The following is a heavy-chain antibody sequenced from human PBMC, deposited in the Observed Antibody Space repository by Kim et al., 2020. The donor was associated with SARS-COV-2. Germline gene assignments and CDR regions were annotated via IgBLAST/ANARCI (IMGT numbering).Heavy chain of an antibody. V-gene: IGHV1-69*01. Sequence: KFQGRVTITADESTSTAYMELSSLRSEDTAVYYCARDFGYGSGGSDAFDIWGQGTMVTVSS. J-gene: IGHJ3*02. CDR3: ARDFGYGSGGSDAFDI. D-gene: IGHD3-10*01.